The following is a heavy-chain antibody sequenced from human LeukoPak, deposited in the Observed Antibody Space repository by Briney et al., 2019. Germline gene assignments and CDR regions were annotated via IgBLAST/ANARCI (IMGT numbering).Heavy chain of an antibody. J-gene: IGHJ4*02. D-gene: IGHD5-24*01. V-gene: IGHV1-69*06. CDR3: ASGGIEMATILTHGGNFWYFDY. CDR1: GGTFSSYA. CDR2: IIPIFGTA. Sequence: ASVKVSCKASGGTFSSYAISWVRQAPGQGLEWMGGIIPIFGTANYAQKFQGRVTITADKSTSTAYMELSSLRSEDTAVYYCASGGIEMATILTHGGNFWYFDYWGQGTLVTVSS.